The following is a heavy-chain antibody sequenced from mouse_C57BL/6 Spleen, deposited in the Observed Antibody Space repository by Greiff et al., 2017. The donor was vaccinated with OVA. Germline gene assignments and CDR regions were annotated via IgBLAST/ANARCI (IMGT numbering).Heavy chain of an antibody. CDR1: GYTFTDYY. Sequence: VKLMESGAELVRPGASVKLSCKASGYTFTDYYINWVKQRPGQGLEWIARIYPGSGNTYYNEKFKGKATLTAEKSSSTAYMQLSSLTSEDSAVYFCAREGLITTVVDYWGQGTTLTVSS. V-gene: IGHV1-76*01. D-gene: IGHD1-1*01. CDR3: AREGLITTVVDY. CDR2: IYPGSGNT. J-gene: IGHJ2*01.